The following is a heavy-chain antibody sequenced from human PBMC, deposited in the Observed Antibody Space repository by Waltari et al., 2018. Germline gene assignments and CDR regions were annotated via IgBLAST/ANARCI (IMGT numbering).Heavy chain of an antibody. V-gene: IGHV1-3*01. CDR3: AREYWNYQKFFDP. J-gene: IGHJ5*02. Sequence: QVQLVQSGAEVKKPGASVKVSCKASGYTFTSYAMHWVRQAPGQRLEWMGWINAGNGNTKYSQKFQGSVTITRDTSASTAYMELSSLRSEDTAVYYCAREYWNYQKFFDPWGQGTLVTVSS. CDR1: GYTFTSYA. CDR2: INAGNGNT. D-gene: IGHD1-7*01.